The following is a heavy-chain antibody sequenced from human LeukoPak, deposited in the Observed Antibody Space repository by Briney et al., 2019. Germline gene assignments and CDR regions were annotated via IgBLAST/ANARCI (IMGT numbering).Heavy chain of an antibody. J-gene: IGHJ4*02. V-gene: IGHV1-24*01. CDR2: FDPEDGET. D-gene: IGHD5-12*01. CDR1: GYTLTELS. Sequence: ASVKVSCKVSGYTLTELSMHWVRQAPGKGLEWMGGFDPEDGETIYAQKFQGRVTMTEDTSTDTAYMELSSLRAEDTAVYYCATTYSGYDSFLDYWGQGTLVTVSS. CDR3: ATTYSGYDSFLDY.